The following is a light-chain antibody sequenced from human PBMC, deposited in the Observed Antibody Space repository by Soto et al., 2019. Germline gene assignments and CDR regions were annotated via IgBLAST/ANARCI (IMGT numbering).Light chain of an antibody. V-gene: IGKV3-20*01. CDR2: GAS. J-gene: IGKJ3*01. Sequence: EIVLTQSPGTLSLSPGERATLSCRASHSVSSSYLGWYQQKPGQAPRLLIYGASGRATGIPDRFSGSGSGTDFTLTISRLEPEDFAVYYCQHYGGSPSFTFGPGTKVDIK. CDR3: QHYGGSPSFT. CDR1: HSVSSSY.